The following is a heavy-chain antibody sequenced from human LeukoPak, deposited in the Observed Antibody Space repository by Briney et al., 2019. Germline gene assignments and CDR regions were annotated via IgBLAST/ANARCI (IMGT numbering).Heavy chain of an antibody. V-gene: IGHV4-38-2*02. CDR2: IYHSGST. CDR1: GYYISSGYY. CDR3: ARDGTGEQQLARYYYYYMDV. J-gene: IGHJ6*03. D-gene: IGHD6-13*01. Sequence: SETLSLTCTVSGYYISSGYYWGWIRQPPGKGLERIGSIYHSGSTYFHPSLKGRGTISVDTDQNPFSLKLSSVPAADTAVYYCARDGTGEQQLARYYYYYMDVWGKGTTVTVSS.